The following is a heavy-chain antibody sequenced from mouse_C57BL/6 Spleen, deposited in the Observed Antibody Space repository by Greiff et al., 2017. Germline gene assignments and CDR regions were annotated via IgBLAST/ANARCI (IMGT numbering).Heavy chain of an antibody. CDR3: VRHGTYYAMDY. CDR2: IRSKSNNYAT. D-gene: IGHD4-1*01. CDR1: GFSFNTYA. Sequence: DVQLVESGGGLVQPKGSLKLSCAASGFSFNTYAMNWVRQAPGKGLEWVARIRSKSNNYATYYADSVKDRFTISRDDSESMLYLQMNNLKTEDTAMYYCVRHGTYYAMDYWGQGTSVTVSS. V-gene: IGHV10-1*01. J-gene: IGHJ4*01.